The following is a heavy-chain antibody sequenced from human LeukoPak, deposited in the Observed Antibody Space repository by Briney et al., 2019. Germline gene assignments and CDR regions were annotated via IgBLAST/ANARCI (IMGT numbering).Heavy chain of an antibody. CDR2: IYYSGST. Sequence: SETLSLTCAVYGGXFSGYYCSWIRQPPGKGREWLGYIYYSGSTNYNPSLKSRVTISVDTSKNQFSLKLSSVTAADTAVYYCARGAHYYDTSGYLMPLNYWGQGTLVTVSS. D-gene: IGHD3-22*01. CDR3: ARGAHYYDTSGYLMPLNY. J-gene: IGHJ4*02. V-gene: IGHV4-59*01. CDR1: GGXFSGYY.